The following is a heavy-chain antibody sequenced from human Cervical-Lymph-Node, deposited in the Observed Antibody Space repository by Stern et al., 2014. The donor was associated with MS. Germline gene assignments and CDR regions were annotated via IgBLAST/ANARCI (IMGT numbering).Heavy chain of an antibody. CDR3: ARGGVSFDTGLVAFDY. D-gene: IGHD2-15*01. J-gene: IGHJ4*02. CDR1: GYSFTRYW. CDR2: IYPGDSDI. V-gene: IGHV5-51*01. Sequence: EMQLVESGAEVKKPGESLKISCKDSGYSFTRYWIGWVRQLPGKGLEWMGIIYPGDSDIRYSASFQGRVTISADKSINTAYLQWGSLEASDSATYYCARGGVSFDTGLVAFDYWGQGTLVTVSS.